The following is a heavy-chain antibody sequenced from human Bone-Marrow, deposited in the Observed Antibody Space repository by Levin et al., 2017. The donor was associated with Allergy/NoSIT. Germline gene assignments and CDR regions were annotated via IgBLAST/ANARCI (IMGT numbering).Heavy chain of an antibody. V-gene: IGHV4-39*07. J-gene: IGHJ5*02. CDR1: GGSISSSSYY. CDR3: AEITMVRGLVPET. CDR2: IYYSGST. D-gene: IGHD3-10*01. Sequence: SQTLSLTCTVSGGSISSSSYYWGWIRQPPGKGLEWIGSIYYSGSTYYNPSLKSRVTISVDTSKNQFSLKLSSVTAADTAVYYCAEITMVRGLVPETWGQGTLVTVSS.